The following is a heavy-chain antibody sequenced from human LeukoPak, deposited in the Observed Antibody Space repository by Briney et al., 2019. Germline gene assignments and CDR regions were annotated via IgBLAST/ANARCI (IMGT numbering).Heavy chain of an antibody. Sequence: SETLSLTCTVSGGSNSSYYWSWIRQPPGKGLEWIGYIYYSGSTNYNPSLKSRVTISVDTSKNQFSLKLSSVTAADTAVYYCASSPIRDGYNFAFDIWGQGTMVTVSS. V-gene: IGHV4-59*01. CDR3: ASSPIRDGYNFAFDI. J-gene: IGHJ3*02. D-gene: IGHD5-24*01. CDR2: IYYSGST. CDR1: GGSNSSYY.